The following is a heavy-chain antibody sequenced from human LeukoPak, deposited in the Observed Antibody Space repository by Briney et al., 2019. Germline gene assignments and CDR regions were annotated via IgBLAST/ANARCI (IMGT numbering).Heavy chain of an antibody. J-gene: IGHJ5*02. V-gene: IGHV4-34*01. CDR2: INHSGST. CDR3: ARGRGITMVRGRRNWFDP. D-gene: IGHD3-10*01. Sequence: SETLSLTCAVYGGSFSGYYWSWIRQPPGKGLDWIGEINHSGSTNYNPSLKSRVTISVDTSKNQFSLKLSSVTAADTAVYYCARGRGITMVRGRRNWFDPWGQGTLVTVSS. CDR1: GGSFSGYY.